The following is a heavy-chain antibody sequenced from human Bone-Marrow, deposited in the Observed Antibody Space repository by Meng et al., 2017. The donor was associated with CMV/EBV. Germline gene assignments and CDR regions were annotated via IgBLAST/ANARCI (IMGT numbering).Heavy chain of an antibody. J-gene: IGHJ4*02. CDR2: IRYDGSNK. V-gene: IGHV3-30*02. CDR3: AKEVDGDYAPLPDY. D-gene: IGHD4-17*01. Sequence: GESLKISCAASGFTFSSYGMHWVRQAPGKGLEWVAFIRYDGSNKYYADSVKGRFTISRDNSKNTLYLQMNSLRAEDTAVYYFAKEVDGDYAPLPDYWGQGTLVTVSS. CDR1: GFTFSSYG.